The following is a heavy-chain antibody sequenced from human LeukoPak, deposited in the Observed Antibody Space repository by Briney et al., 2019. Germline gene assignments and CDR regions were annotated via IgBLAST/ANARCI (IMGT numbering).Heavy chain of an antibody. CDR1: GGSISSSSYY. CDR2: IYYSGST. V-gene: IGHV4-39*07. Sequence: PSETLSLTCTVSGGSISSSSYYWGWIRQPPGKGLEWIGSIYYSGSTYYNPFLKSRVTISVDTSKNQFSLKLSSVTAADTAVYYCARDHYYDSSGYYYGIDYWGQGTLVTVSS. J-gene: IGHJ4*02. CDR3: ARDHYYDSSGYYYGIDY. D-gene: IGHD3-22*01.